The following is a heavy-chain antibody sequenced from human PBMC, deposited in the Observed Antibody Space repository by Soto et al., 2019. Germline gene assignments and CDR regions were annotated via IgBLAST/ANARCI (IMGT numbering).Heavy chain of an antibody. CDR3: AKDVGTSSGWYLTSYFDY. D-gene: IGHD6-19*01. J-gene: IGHJ4*02. Sequence: GGSLAVCCAPSVFTFSTYPMSSVRQAPGNGLEWVSAISGSGGSTYYADSVKGRFTISRDNSKNTLYLQMNRLRAEDTAVYYCAKDVGTSSGWYLTSYFDYWGQGTMFTVSS. CDR2: ISGSGGST. V-gene: IGHV3-23*01. CDR1: VFTFSTYP.